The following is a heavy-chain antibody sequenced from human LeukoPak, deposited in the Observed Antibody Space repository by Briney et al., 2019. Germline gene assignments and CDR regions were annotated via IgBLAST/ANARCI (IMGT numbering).Heavy chain of an antibody. J-gene: IGHJ5*02. V-gene: IGHV1-46*01. CDR1: GYTFTGYY. D-gene: IGHD3-10*01. Sequence: ASVKVSCKASGYTFTGYYMHWVRQAPGQGLEWMGIINPSGGSTSYAQKFQGRVTMTRDTSTSTVYMELSSLRSEDTAVYYCATLRSPPYYYGSGIYSSVDWFDPWGQGTLVTVAS. CDR2: INPSGGST. CDR3: ATLRSPPYYYGSGIYSSVDWFDP.